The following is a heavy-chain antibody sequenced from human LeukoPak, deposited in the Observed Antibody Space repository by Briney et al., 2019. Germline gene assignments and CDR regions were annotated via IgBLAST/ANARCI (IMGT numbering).Heavy chain of an antibody. Sequence: ASVKVSCKASGYMFTSYYMHWVRQAPGQGLEWMGIINPSGGTTSYAQKFQGRVTMTRDTSTSTVYMEVSSLRSEDTAVYYCARGTVTGGVLVNWGQGTLVTVSS. CDR1: GYMFTSYY. CDR2: INPSGGTT. D-gene: IGHD4-17*01. CDR3: ARGTVTGGVLVN. J-gene: IGHJ4*02. V-gene: IGHV1-46*01.